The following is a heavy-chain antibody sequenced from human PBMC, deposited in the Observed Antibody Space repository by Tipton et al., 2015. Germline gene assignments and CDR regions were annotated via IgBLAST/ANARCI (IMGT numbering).Heavy chain of an antibody. CDR3: ARDHSIFGVPFGMDV. D-gene: IGHD3-3*01. J-gene: IGHJ6*02. CDR1: GGSVSSGSYY. V-gene: IGHV4-61*01. CDR2: IFYSGST. Sequence: TLSLTCTVSGGSVSSGSYYWSWIRQPPGKGLEWIGYIFYSGSTNYSPSLKSRVTISVDTSKNQFSLKLSSVTAADTAVYYCARDHSIFGVPFGMDVWGQGTTVTVSS.